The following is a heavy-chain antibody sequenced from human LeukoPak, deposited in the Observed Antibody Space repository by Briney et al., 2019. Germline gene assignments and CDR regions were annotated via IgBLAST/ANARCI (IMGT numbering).Heavy chain of an antibody. CDR3: ARDRIAAALNWFDP. D-gene: IGHD6-13*01. CDR1: GFTFSSYE. CDR2: ISSSGSTI. J-gene: IGHJ5*02. V-gene: IGHV3-48*03. Sequence: PGGSLRLSCAASGFTFSSYEMNWVRQAPGKGLEWVSYISSSGSTIYYADSVKGRFTISRDNAKNSLYLQMNSLRAEDTALYYCARDRIAAALNWFDPWGQGTLVTVSS.